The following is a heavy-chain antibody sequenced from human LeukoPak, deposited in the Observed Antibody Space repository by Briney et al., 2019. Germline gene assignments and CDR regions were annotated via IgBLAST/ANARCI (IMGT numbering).Heavy chain of an antibody. V-gene: IGHV3-33*01. CDR1: GFTFSTYA. Sequence: PGRSLRLSCAASGFTFSTYAMYWVRHAPGKGLEWVTVIWYDGSNKYYADSVKGRFTISRDNSKNTLYLQMNSLRADDTAVYYCARGAYCSGGRCPGAFDIWGQGTMVTVSS. J-gene: IGHJ3*02. CDR3: ARGAYCSGGRCPGAFDI. D-gene: IGHD2-15*01. CDR2: IWYDGSNK.